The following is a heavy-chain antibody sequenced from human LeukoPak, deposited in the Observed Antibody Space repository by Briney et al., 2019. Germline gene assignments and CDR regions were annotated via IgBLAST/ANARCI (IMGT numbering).Heavy chain of an antibody. CDR2: IRYDGSNK. D-gene: IGHD3-3*01. CDR3: AKRVVIKSTDYFYYYIHV. Sequence: GGPLRLSCEASGFSFSDYGMHWVRQAPGKGLEWVAFIRYDGSNKYYADSVKGRFTVSRDNSQSTLYLQMNSLRVEDTAVYYCAKRVVIKSTDYFYYYIHVWGKGTTVTVSS. V-gene: IGHV3-30*02. J-gene: IGHJ6*03. CDR1: GFSFSDYG.